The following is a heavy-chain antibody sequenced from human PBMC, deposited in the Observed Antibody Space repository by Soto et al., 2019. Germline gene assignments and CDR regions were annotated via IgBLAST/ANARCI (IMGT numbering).Heavy chain of an antibody. CDR1: GFTFSSYA. CDR3: AKDGTYCSSTRCQDKDY. CDR2: ISGSGGSK. J-gene: IGHJ4*02. D-gene: IGHD2-2*01. V-gene: IGHV3-23*01. Sequence: EVQLLESGGGLVQPGGSLRLSCAASGFTFSSYAMRWVRQAPGEGLEWVSAISGSGGSKYYADSVKGRFTISRDNSKNPLYLQSNSLRAEDTAVYYCAKDGTYCSSTRCQDKDYWGQGTLVTVS.